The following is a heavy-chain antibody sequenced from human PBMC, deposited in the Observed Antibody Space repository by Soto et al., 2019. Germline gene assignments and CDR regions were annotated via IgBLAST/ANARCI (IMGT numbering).Heavy chain of an antibody. CDR1: GYTFTSYA. V-gene: IGHV1-3*01. CDR3: ARGWGIVVVPAGDV. CDR2: INAGNGNT. Sequence: ASVKVSCKASGYTFTSYAMHWVRQAPGQRLEWMGWINAGNGNTKYSQKFQGRVTITRDTSACTAYMELSSRRAEDTAVYYCARGWGIVVVPAGDVWGQGTTVTVSS. D-gene: IGHD2-2*01. J-gene: IGHJ6*02.